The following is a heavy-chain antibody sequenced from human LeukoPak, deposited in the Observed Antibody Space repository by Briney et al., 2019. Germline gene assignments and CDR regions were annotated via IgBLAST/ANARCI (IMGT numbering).Heavy chain of an antibody. CDR3: ARGKSKFDY. V-gene: IGHV4-30-4*01. CDR1: GGSISRGDYY. J-gene: IGHJ4*02. CDR2: IYYRGST. Sequence: SETLSLTCTVSGGSISRGDYYWSWIRQPPRKGLEWIGYIYYRGSTDYNPSLKSRVTISVDTSKNQFSLKLSSVTAADTAVYYCARGKSKFDYWGQGTLVTVSS.